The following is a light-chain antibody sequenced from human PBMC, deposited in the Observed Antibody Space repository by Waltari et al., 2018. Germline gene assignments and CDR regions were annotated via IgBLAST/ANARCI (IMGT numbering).Light chain of an antibody. J-gene: IGLJ2*01. CDR2: EAN. V-gene: IGLV2-23*01. CDR1: SSDVESYNL. CDR3: RSHAGSTIYVV. Sequence: QSALTQPASVSGSPGQSITISCTGTSSDVESYNLVSWYQHHPGKAPKLIFFEANKRPSGVSGRFSGSKSGNTASLTISGLQAEDEADYYCRSHAGSTIYVVFGGGTKLTVL.